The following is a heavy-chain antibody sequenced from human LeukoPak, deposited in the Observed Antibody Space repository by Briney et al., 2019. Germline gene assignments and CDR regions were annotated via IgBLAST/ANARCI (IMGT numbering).Heavy chain of an antibody. J-gene: IGHJ6*02. CDR1: GGTFSSYA. V-gene: IGHV1-69*04. D-gene: IGHD2-15*01. Sequence: SVKVSCKASGGTFSSYAISWVRQAPGQGLEWMGRIIPILGIANYAQKFQGRVTITADKSTSTAYMELSSLRSEDTAVYYCARGGVTYCSGGSCYFDYYYGMDVWGQGTTVTVSS. CDR2: IIPILGIA. CDR3: ARGGVTYCSGGSCYFDYYYGMDV.